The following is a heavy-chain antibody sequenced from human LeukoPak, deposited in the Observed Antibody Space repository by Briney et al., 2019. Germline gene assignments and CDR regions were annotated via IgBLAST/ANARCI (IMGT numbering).Heavy chain of an antibody. J-gene: IGHJ4*02. CDR2: INAGNGNT. Sequence: ASVKVSCKASGYTFTSYAMHWVRQAPGQRLEWMGWINAGNGNTKYSQKFQGRVTITRDTSASTAYMELSSLRSEDTAVYYCARAYGWAWELDYWGQGTLVTVSS. V-gene: IGHV1-3*01. CDR3: ARAYGWAWELDY. D-gene: IGHD1-26*01. CDR1: GYTFTSYA.